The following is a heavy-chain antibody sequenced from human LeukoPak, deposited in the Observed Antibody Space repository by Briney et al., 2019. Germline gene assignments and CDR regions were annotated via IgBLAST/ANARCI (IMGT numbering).Heavy chain of an antibody. CDR2: INPNSGDT. Sequence: ASVKVSCKASGYTFTGYYMHWVRQAPAQGLEWMGWINPNSGDTNYAQKFQGRVTVTRDTSISTAYMELSGLTSDDTAVYYCARTAFQFGDYFYYMDVWGKGTTVTVSS. V-gene: IGHV1-2*02. CDR3: ARTAFQFGDYFYYMDV. CDR1: GYTFTGYY. J-gene: IGHJ6*03. D-gene: IGHD3-3*02.